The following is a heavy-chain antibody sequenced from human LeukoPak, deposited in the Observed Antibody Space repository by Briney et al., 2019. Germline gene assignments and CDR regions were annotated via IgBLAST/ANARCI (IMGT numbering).Heavy chain of an antibody. D-gene: IGHD2-2*01. CDR2: IIPIFGTA. CDR3: ARGGDIVVVPAATPYNWFDP. J-gene: IGHJ5*02. Sequence: SVKVSCKASGGTFSSYAISWVRQAPGQGLEWMGGIIPIFGTANYAQKFQGRVTITADGSTSTAYMELSSLRSEDTAVYYCARGGDIVVVPAATPYNWFDPWGQGTLVTVSS. V-gene: IGHV1-69*13. CDR1: GGTFSSYA.